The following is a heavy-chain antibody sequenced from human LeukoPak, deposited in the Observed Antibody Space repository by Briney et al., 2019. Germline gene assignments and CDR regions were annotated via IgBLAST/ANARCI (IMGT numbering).Heavy chain of an antibody. Sequence: PGGSLRLSCAASGFTFSSYWMHWVRQAPGKGLVWVSRISSDGSSTTYADSVKGRFTVSRDNSKNRLYVQMKSLRAEDTAVYYCAKDFVVVPGNVNYFDYWGQGTLVTVSS. CDR1: GFTFSSYW. V-gene: IGHV3-74*01. D-gene: IGHD2-21*02. CDR2: ISSDGSST. J-gene: IGHJ4*02. CDR3: AKDFVVVPGNVNYFDY.